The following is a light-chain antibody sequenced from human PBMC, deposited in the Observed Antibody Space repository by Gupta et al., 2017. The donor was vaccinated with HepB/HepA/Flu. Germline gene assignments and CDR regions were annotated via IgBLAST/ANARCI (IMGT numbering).Light chain of an antibody. V-gene: IGLV4-60*03. J-gene: IGLJ2*01. CDR1: SGHSTYI. CDR3: ETWESKV. Sequence: QPVLTQSSSASASLGSSVKLTCTLSSGHSTYIIAWHQQQPGKAPRYLMKVEYSGTYNKGSGVPDRFSGSSSGADRYLTISNLQSEDESDYSCETWESKVLGGGTKLTVL. CDR2: VEYSGTY.